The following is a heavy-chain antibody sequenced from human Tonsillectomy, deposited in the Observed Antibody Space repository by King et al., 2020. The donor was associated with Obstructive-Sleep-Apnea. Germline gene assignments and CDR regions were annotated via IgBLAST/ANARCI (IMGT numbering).Heavy chain of an antibody. V-gene: IGHV3-23*04. D-gene: IGHD3-10*01. CDR3: AKDVLLWFGGLEY. J-gene: IGHJ4*02. CDR2: ISASGGST. Sequence: VQLVESGGGLIQPGGSLRLSCAASGFTFSTYAMSLVRQAPGKGLEWVSGISASGGSTYYTDSMRGRFTMSRDSSKNTLYLQMSSLRAEDTAVYYCAKDVLLWFGGLEYWGQGTLVTVSP. CDR1: GFTFSTYA.